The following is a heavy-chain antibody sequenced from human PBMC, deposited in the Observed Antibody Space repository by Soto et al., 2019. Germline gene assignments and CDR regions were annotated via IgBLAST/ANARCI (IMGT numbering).Heavy chain of an antibody. Sequence: QVHLVQSGAEVRKPGASVKVSCKASGYTFSSYAIHWVRQAPGQRLEWMGWINAGYGNTKSSQKFQDRVTISRDTPASTAYMELTSLRSEDTAVYYCARDTGDGTFDFWGQGTLVTVSS. J-gene: IGHJ4*02. CDR1: GYTFSSYA. D-gene: IGHD7-27*01. V-gene: IGHV1-3*01. CDR2: INAGYGNT. CDR3: ARDTGDGTFDF.